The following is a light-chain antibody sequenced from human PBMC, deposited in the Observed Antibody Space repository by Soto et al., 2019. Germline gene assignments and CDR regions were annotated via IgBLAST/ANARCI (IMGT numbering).Light chain of an antibody. J-gene: IGKJ1*01. CDR1: QGVSSS. CDR2: GAS. CDR3: LQYNNWWT. V-gene: IGKV3-15*01. Sequence: DMVMTQSPATLSVSPGERATLSCRASQGVSSSLAWYQQKPGRSPRLPIYGASTRAIGIPARFSGSGSGTEFTLTISSLQSEDFAVYYCLQYNNWWTFGQGTKVDIK.